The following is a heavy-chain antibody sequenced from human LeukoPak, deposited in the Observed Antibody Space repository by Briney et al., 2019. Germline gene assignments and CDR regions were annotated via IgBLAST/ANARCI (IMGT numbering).Heavy chain of an antibody. CDR2: IIPIFGTA. D-gene: IGHD3-22*01. J-gene: IGHJ3*02. CDR1: GCTCSSYA. Sequence: SVKVSYKASGCTCSSYAISWGRQAPGQGLGWMGRIIPIFGTATYAQQFQGRVRITTDESTSTAYMELSSLRSEYAAVYYCARDHFGYYDSSGWEGDDAFDIWGQGTMVTVSS. CDR3: ARDHFGYYDSSGWEGDDAFDI. V-gene: IGHV1-69*05.